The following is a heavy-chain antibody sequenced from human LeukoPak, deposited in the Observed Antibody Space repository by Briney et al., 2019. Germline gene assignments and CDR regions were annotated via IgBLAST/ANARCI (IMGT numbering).Heavy chain of an antibody. V-gene: IGHV3-23*01. CDR1: GFTFSSYA. J-gene: IGHJ5*02. Sequence: PGGSLRLSCVPSGFTFSSYAMSWVRQAPGKGLEWVSAISGSGGSTYYADSVKGRFTISRDNSKNTLYLQMNSLRAEDTAVYYCAKETTVTNWFDPWGQGTLVTVLS. D-gene: IGHD4-17*01. CDR2: ISGSGGST. CDR3: AKETTVTNWFDP.